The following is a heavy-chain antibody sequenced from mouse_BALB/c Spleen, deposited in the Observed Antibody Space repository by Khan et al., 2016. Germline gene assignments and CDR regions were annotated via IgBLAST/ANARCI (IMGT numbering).Heavy chain of an antibody. V-gene: IGHV5-17*02. CDR1: GFTFSSFG. J-gene: IGHJ2*01. Sequence: EVELVESGGGLVQPGGSRKLSCAASGFTFSSFGMHWVRQAPEKGLEWVAFISSGSSAIYYADTVKGRFTISRENPKNTLFLQMTSLRSDDTAMYYCGRGDYWGQGTTLTVSS. CDR3: GRGDY. CDR2: ISSGSSAI.